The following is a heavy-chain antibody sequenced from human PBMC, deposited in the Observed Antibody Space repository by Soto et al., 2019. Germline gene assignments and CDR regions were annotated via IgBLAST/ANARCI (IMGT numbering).Heavy chain of an antibody. V-gene: IGHV1-69*13. CDR1: GGTFSSYA. CDR2: IIPIFGTA. D-gene: IGHD1-26*01. Sequence: SVKLYCNASGGTFSSYAISWVRQAPGQGLEWMGGIIPIFGTANYAQKFQGRVTITADESTSTAYMELSSLRSEDTAVYYCARVGVGAATAEYSYFAMDVWGQGTTVTVSS. CDR3: ARVGVGAATAEYSYFAMDV. J-gene: IGHJ6*02.